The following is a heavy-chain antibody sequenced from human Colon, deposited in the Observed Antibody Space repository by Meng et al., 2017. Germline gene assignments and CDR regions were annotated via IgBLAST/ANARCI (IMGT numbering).Heavy chain of an antibody. Sequence: GESLKISCAASGFNFKNTWISWVRQAPGKGLEWVGRVKSTTDGGTTDYAAPVKGGFTISREDSENMVYLQMNSLKSEDTAVYYCTTDDNSGYDLGDWFDPWGQGTLVTGSS. CDR2: VKSTTDGGTT. V-gene: IGHV3-15*01. D-gene: IGHD3-22*01. J-gene: IGHJ5*02. CDR1: GFNFKNTW. CDR3: TTDDNSGYDLGDWFDP.